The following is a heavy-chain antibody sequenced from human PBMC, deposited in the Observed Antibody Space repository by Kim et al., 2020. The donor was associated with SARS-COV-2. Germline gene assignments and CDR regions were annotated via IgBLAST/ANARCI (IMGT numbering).Heavy chain of an antibody. D-gene: IGHD3-22*01. CDR3: ARGQYYVDSRGSYYSWFDP. CDR2: IIPIYGTT. CDR1: GDTVRNYA. V-gene: IGHV1-69*13. J-gene: IGHJ5*02. Sequence: SVKVSCKASGDTVRNYASSWVRQAPGQGLEWVGGIIPIYGTTNYAQKFQGRVTITADESTNTAYMELRSLRVDDTAVYYCARGQYYVDSRGSYYSWFDPWGQGTLVTVSS.